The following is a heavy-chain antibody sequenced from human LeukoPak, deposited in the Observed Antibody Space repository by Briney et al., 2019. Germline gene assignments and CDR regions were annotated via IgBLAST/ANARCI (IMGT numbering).Heavy chain of an antibody. CDR1: GSTFSSYA. Sequence: GRSLRLSCADSGSTFSSYAMHWVRQAPGEGLEWLAVISSDGSIKYYGDSVRGRFTISRDNSKNTLYLQINTLRTEDTAVYYCTYESRGYSFDYWGQGTLVIVSS. V-gene: IGHV3-30-3*01. D-gene: IGHD3-22*01. CDR3: TYESRGYSFDY. J-gene: IGHJ4*02. CDR2: ISSDGSIK.